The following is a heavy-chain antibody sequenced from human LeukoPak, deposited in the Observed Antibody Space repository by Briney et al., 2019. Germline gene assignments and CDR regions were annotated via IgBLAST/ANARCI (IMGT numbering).Heavy chain of an antibody. CDR2: IRYDGSSK. CDR1: GFTFSSYG. CDR3: AKAVLDEGSPKGDYYYMDV. V-gene: IGHV3-30*02. D-gene: IGHD1-26*01. Sequence: PGGSLRLSCAASGFTFSSYGMHWVRQAPGKGLEWVSFIRYDGSSKSYADSVKGRFTISRDNSKNTLYLQMNSLRAEDTAVYYCAKAVLDEGSPKGDYYYMDVWGKGTTVTISS. J-gene: IGHJ6*03.